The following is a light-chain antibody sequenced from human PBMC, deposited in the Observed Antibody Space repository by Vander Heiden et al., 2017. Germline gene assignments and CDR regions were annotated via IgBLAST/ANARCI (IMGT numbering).Light chain of an antibody. V-gene: IGKV1-9*01. Sequence: IQLTQSPSSLSASVGDRVTITCRASQGISSYLAWYQQKPGKAPKLLIYAASTLQSGVPSRFSGSGYGKDFTLTISSRQPEDFAAYYCQQHNSYPLITFGGGTKVEIK. CDR2: AAS. J-gene: IGKJ4*01. CDR3: QQHNSYPLIT. CDR1: QGISSY.